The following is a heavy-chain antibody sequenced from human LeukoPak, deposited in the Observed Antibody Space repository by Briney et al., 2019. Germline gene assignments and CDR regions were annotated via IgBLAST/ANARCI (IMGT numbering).Heavy chain of an antibody. CDR1: GFTFDSYG. CDR3: AKDTTLHYFDY. V-gene: IGHV3-30*18. CDR2: ISYDGSYK. D-gene: IGHD1-1*01. Sequence: GGSLRLSCAASGFTFDSYGMHWVRQAPGKGLEWVAVISYDGSYKYYADSVKGRFTVSRDNSKNTLYLQMNSLRAEDTAVYYCAKDTTLHYFDYWGQGTLVTVSS. J-gene: IGHJ4*02.